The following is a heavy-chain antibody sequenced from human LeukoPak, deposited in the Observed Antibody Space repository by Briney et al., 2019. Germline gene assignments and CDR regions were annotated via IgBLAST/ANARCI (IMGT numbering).Heavy chain of an antibody. V-gene: IGHV3-21*04. Sequence: GGSLRLSCAASGFTFSSYSMNWVCQAPGKGLEWVSSISSSSSYIYYADSVKGRFTISRDNAKNSLYLQMNSLRAEDTAVYYCARDVSYGWYYFDYWGQGTLVTVSS. CDR1: GFTFSSYS. CDR3: ARDVSYGWYYFDY. D-gene: IGHD5-18*01. CDR2: ISSSSSYI. J-gene: IGHJ4*02.